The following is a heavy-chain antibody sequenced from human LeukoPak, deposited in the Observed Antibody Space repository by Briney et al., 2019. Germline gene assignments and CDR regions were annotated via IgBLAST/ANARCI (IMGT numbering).Heavy chain of an antibody. J-gene: IGHJ3*02. CDR2: IYYSGST. CDR1: GGSISSSSYY. V-gene: IGHV4-39*07. CDR3: ARDEYSSSSGDAFDI. Sequence: SETLSLTCTVSGGSISSSSYYWGWIRQPPGKGLEWIGSIYYSGSTYYNPSLKSRVTISVDTSKNQFSLKLSSVTAADTAVYYCARDEYSSSSGDAFDIWGQGTMVTVSS. D-gene: IGHD6-6*01.